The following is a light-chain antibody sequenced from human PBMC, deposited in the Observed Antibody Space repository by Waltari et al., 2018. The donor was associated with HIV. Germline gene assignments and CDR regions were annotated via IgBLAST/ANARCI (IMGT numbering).Light chain of an antibody. CDR1: SSDVGGYNF. CDR3: ESYTSTSVWV. Sequence: QSALTQPASVSGSPGQSITISCTGSSSDVGGYNFVSWYQQHPGKAPRVLIYDVTTRPSGVSDRFSGSRSGDTASLTISGLQPEDEADYYCESYTSTSVWVFGGGTGLTVL. CDR2: DVT. J-gene: IGLJ3*02. V-gene: IGLV2-14*03.